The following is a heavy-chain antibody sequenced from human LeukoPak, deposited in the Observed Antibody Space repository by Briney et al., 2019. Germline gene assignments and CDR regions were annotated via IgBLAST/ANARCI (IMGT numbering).Heavy chain of an antibody. CDR3: ARARYIAAAGTYDYYYYMDV. D-gene: IGHD6-13*01. J-gene: IGHJ6*03. CDR1: GGSISSSNW. V-gene: IGHV4-4*02. CDR2: IYHSGST. Sequence: SGTLSLTCAVSGGSISSSNWWSWVRQPPGKGLEWIGEIYHSGSTNYNPSLKSRVTISVDKSKNQFSLKLSSVTAADTAVYYCARARYIAAAGTYDYYYYMDVWGKGTTVTVSS.